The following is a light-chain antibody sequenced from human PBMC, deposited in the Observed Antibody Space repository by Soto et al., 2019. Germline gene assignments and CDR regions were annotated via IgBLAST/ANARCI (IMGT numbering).Light chain of an antibody. CDR3: QQRSNWPPIT. CDR2: AVS. J-gene: IGKJ5*01. CDR1: QGISSY. Sequence: DIQLTQSPSFLSASVGDRVTITCRASQGISSYLAWYQQKPGKAPKLLIYAVSTLQSGVPSRFSGSGSGTEFTLTISSLQPEDFATYYCQQRSNWPPITFGQGTRLEIK. V-gene: IGKV1-9*01.